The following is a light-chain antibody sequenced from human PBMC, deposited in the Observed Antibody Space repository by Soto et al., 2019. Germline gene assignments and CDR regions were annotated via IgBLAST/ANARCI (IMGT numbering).Light chain of an antibody. CDR3: LESSSDLT. Sequence: DIQMTQSPSSLSASVGDRVTITCRASQSISSYLNWYQQKPGKAPKLLIYAASSLQSGVPSRFSGSGCVTDFALAIPSLEAEDFATYYWLESSSDLTFVQGT. J-gene: IGKJ5*01. V-gene: IGKV1-39*01. CDR1: QSISSY. CDR2: AAS.